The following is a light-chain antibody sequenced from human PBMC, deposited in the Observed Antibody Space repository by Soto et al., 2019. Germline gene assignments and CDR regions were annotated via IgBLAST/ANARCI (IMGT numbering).Light chain of an antibody. CDR2: GAS. V-gene: IGKV3-20*01. CDR1: QPVSPSF. CDR3: QHYDWSRPWT. Sequence: VVLRQSPGTLALSPGQRATLSCRATQPVSPSFLAWYQQKDGQAPRLFIYGASTRSNGVPARFSSGGSGTDLILTISELEPEDFSVYSCQHYDWSRPWTFGPGTQVDIK. J-gene: IGKJ1*01.